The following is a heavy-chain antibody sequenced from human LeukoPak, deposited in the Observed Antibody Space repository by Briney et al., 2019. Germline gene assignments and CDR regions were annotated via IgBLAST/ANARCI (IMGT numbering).Heavy chain of an antibody. CDR1: GFTFSRSA. V-gene: IGHV3-53*01. J-gene: IGHJ4*02. Sequence: PGRSLRLSCAASGFTFSRSAVHWVRQAPGKGLEWVSVINSGGSAYYAASVKGRFTISRDNSENMLYLQMNSLRADDTAVYYCAREGRCGGDCYYDYWGQGTLVTVSS. CDR2: INSGGSA. CDR3: AREGRCGGDCYYDY. D-gene: IGHD2-21*02.